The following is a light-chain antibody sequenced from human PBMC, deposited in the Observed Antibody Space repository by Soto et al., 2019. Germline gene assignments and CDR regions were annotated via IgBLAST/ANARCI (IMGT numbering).Light chain of an antibody. J-gene: IGKJ1*01. CDR1: QSLRSS. Sequence: ETMMTQSPDTLSVSLGERATLSCRASQSLRSSLAWYQQKPGQAPRLLIYDASTMATGIPARLSGSGSGTDFTLTISGLQSEDFAVYYCEQYKSWPQTFGRGTEVDIK. CDR2: DAS. V-gene: IGKV3-15*01. CDR3: EQYKSWPQT.